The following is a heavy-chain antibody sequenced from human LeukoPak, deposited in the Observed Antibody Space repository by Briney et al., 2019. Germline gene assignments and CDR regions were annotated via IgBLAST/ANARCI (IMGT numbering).Heavy chain of an antibody. D-gene: IGHD5-12*01. Sequence: PSETLSLTCTVSGGSISNYNWTWIRQPPGKGLEWIGYIFYSGFTNYNPSLKSRVTISLDTSKNQLSLKLSSVTAADTAVYYCARDLLYSGDQLWGQGTLVTVSS. V-gene: IGHV4-59*01. CDR3: ARDLLYSGDQL. CDR2: IFYSGFT. J-gene: IGHJ4*02. CDR1: GGSISNYN.